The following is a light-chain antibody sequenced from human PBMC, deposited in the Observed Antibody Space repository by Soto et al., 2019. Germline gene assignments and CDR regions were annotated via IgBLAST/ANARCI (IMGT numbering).Light chain of an antibody. V-gene: IGKV1-33*01. CDR1: QDIGNH. CDR2: DAS. Sequence: DIQMTQAPSSLSAAVGDRVTITCQAGQDIGNHLHWYQQKPGKAPKLLVYDASNLEPGVPLRFSGSGSGTEFSFTINSLQPEDIATYYCQQNRDLPTFGGGTKVEIK. J-gene: IGKJ4*01. CDR3: QQNRDLPT.